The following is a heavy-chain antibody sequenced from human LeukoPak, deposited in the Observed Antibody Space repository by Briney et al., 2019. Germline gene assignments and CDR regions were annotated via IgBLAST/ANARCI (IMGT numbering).Heavy chain of an antibody. J-gene: IGHJ4*02. CDR2: IYYSGST. CDR1: GGSIISSSYY. Sequence: SETLSLTCTVSGGSIISSSYYWGWIRQPPGKGLEWIGSIYYSGSTYYNPSLKSRVTICVDTSKNQFSLKLSSVTAADTAVYYCARNNYYDSSGYPYYFNYWGQGTLVTVSS. CDR3: ARNNYYDSSGYPYYFNY. D-gene: IGHD3-22*01. V-gene: IGHV4-39*01.